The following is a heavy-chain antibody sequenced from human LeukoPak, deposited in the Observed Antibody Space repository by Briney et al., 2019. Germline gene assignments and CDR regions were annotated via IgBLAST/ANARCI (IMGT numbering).Heavy chain of an antibody. V-gene: IGHV1-69*05. CDR1: EGTFSSYA. Sequence: SVKVSCKASEGTFSSYAISWLRQAPGQGLEWMGRIIPIFGTANYAQKFQGRVTITTDESTSTAYMELSSLRSEDTSVYYCARDPPFWSGYLSDYWGQGTLVTVSS. D-gene: IGHD3-3*01. CDR2: IIPIFGTA. CDR3: ARDPPFWSGYLSDY. J-gene: IGHJ4*02.